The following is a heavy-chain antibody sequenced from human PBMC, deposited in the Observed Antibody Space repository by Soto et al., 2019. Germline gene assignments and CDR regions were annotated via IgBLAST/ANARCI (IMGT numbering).Heavy chain of an antibody. V-gene: IGHV3-30*18. CDR2: ISYDGSNT. Sequence: QVQLVESGGGVVQPGRSLRLSCVASGFTFSSYGMHWVRQAPGKGLEWVAIISYDGSNTYYADSVKGRFTISRDNSKNTLYVQMNGLRAEDTSVYYCAKEGGLSGSYYISSSYYFDYWGQGTLVTVSS. J-gene: IGHJ4*02. CDR1: GFTFSSYG. CDR3: AKEGGLSGSYYISSSYYFDY. D-gene: IGHD1-26*01.